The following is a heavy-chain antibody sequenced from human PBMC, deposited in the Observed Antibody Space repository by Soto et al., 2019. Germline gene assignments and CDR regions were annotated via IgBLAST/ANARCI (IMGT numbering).Heavy chain of an antibody. CDR1: GGSISSGGYY. V-gene: IGHV4-31*03. D-gene: IGHD1-7*01. J-gene: IGHJ6*02. CDR3: ARAHLRGTIEGYYYYGMDV. CDR2: IYYSGST. Sequence: QVQLQESGPGLVKPSQTRSLTCTVSGGSISSGGYYWSCIRQHPGNGLEWIGYIYYSGSTYYNPSLKSRVTISVDTSKNQFALKLSSVTAADTAVYYCARAHLRGTIEGYYYYGMDVWGQGTTVTVSS.